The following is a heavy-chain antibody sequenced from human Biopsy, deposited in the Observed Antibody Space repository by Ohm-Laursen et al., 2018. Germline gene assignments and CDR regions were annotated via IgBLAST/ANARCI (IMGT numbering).Heavy chain of an antibody. CDR3: ARDPLHGHKHFDY. CDR2: INCKTGAT. Sequence: VASVKVSCKASSYTFTDYNIHWMRQAPGQGLEWLGYINCKTGATNYAQKFQGTVTMTRDTSISTAYLALGSLRSADTAIYYCARDPLHGHKHFDYWGQGSLVTVSS. CDR1: SYTFTDYN. V-gene: IGHV1-2*02. D-gene: IGHD3/OR15-3a*01. J-gene: IGHJ4*02.